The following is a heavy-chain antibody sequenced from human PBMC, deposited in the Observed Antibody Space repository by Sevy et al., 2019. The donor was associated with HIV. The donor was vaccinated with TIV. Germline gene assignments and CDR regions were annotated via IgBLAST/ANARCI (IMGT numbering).Heavy chain of an antibody. CDR2: IYPGDPDP. CDR3: ACGFSYGHFDY. Sequence: GESLKISCKGSGYRFSTYWIAWVRQMPGKGLEWMGIIYPGDPDPRYSPSFEGQVTISVDKSISTAFLQWTSLKASDTAIYYCACGFSYGHFDYWGQRTLVTVSS. D-gene: IGHD5-18*01. CDR1: GYRFSTYW. V-gene: IGHV5-51*01. J-gene: IGHJ4*02.